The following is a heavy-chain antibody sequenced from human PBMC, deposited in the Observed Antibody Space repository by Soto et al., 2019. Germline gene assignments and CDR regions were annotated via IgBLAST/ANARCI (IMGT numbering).Heavy chain of an antibody. CDR1: GLPFSSYA. D-gene: IGHD5-18*01. Sequence: GGSLRLSCSASGLPFSSYAMHWVRQAPGKGLEYVSAISSNGGSTYYADSVKGRFTISRDNSKNTLYLQMSSLRAEDTAVYYCVKGDTAMVTSYYYGMDVWGQGTTVTV. J-gene: IGHJ6*02. CDR2: ISSNGGST. CDR3: VKGDTAMVTSYYYGMDV. V-gene: IGHV3-64D*08.